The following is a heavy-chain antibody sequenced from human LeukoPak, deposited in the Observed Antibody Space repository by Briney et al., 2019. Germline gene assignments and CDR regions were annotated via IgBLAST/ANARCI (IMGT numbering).Heavy chain of an antibody. CDR1: GFTFSSYE. V-gene: IGHV3-48*01. D-gene: IGHD4-17*01. Sequence: GGSLRLSCAASGFTFSSYEMNWVRQAPGKGLEWVSYINTISSTKYYADSVKGRFTISRDNAKNSLSLQMNSLRGEDTAVYYCARGKIGYYYGDYDGYWGQGTLVTVSS. CDR2: INTISSTK. J-gene: IGHJ4*02. CDR3: ARGKIGYYYGDYDGY.